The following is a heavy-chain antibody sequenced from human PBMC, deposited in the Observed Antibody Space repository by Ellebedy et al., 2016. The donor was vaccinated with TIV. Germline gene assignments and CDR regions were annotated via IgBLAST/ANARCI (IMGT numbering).Heavy chain of an antibody. CDR2: INQDGSEK. D-gene: IGHD6-19*01. CDR3: TRGGFNHSSGWYNHLDY. V-gene: IGHV3-7*01. CDR1: GFTFGRYW. Sequence: GGSLRLSCAASGFTFGRYWMTWVRQAPGKGLEWVANINQDGSEKYYVDSVKGRSTISRDNAKNSLYLQMNSLRVEDTAVYYCTRGGFNHSSGWYNHLDYWGQGTLVTVSP. J-gene: IGHJ4*02.